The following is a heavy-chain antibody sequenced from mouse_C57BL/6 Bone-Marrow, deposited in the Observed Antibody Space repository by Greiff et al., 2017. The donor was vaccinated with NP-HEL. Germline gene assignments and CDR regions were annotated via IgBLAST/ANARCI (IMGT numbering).Heavy chain of an antibody. D-gene: IGHD6-2*01. CDR3: ARSLSLTDYFDY. Sequence: VQLQQSGAELVRPGTSVKVSCKASGYDFTNSLIEWVKQRPGQGLEWIGVINPGSGGTNYNEKFKGKATLTADNSSSTAYMQLSSLTSEDSAVYFCARSLSLTDYFDYWGQGTTLTVSS. CDR1: GYDFTNSL. J-gene: IGHJ2*01. CDR2: INPGSGGT. V-gene: IGHV1-54*01.